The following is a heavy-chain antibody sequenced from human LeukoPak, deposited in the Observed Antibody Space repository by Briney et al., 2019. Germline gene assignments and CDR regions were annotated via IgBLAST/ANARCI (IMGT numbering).Heavy chain of an antibody. CDR1: GFTFSSYA. D-gene: IGHD1-26*01. Sequence: GGSLRLSCAASGFTFSSYAMSWVRQAPGKRLEWVANIKQDESEKYYVESVKGRFTISRDNARNSLYLHMNSLRAEDTALYYCARDKIVGATKFDYWGQGTQVTVSS. CDR3: ARDKIVGATKFDY. V-gene: IGHV3-7*01. J-gene: IGHJ4*02. CDR2: IKQDESEK.